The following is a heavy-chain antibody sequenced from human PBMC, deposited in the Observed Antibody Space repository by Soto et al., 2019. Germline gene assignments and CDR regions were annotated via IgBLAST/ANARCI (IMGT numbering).Heavy chain of an antibody. J-gene: IGHJ4*02. D-gene: IGHD1-26*01. Sequence: SVKVSCKASGGTFSSYAISWVRQAPGQGLEWMGGIIPIFGTANYAQKFQGRVTITADESTSTAYMELSSLRSEGTAVYYCASLYSGSYPLDYWGQGTLVTVSS. V-gene: IGHV1-69*13. CDR1: GGTFSSYA. CDR2: IIPIFGTA. CDR3: ASLYSGSYPLDY.